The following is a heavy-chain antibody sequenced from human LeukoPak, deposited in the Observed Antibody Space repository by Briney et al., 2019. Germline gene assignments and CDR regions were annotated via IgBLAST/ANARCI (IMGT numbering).Heavy chain of an antibody. CDR1: GGSISSSSYY. CDR3: ARVSQTYYFY. Sequence: PSETLSLTCTVSGGSISSSSYYWGWIRQPPGKWLEWIGSIYYSGSTYYNPSLKSRVTISVDTSKNQFSLKLSSVTAADTAVYYCARVSQTYYFYWGQGTLVTVSS. J-gene: IGHJ4*02. D-gene: IGHD3-10*01. V-gene: IGHV4-39*07. CDR2: IYYSGST.